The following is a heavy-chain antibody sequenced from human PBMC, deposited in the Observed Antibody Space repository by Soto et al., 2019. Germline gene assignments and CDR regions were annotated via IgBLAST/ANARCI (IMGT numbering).Heavy chain of an antibody. Sequence: EVQVLVSGGVLVQPGVSLRLSCAASGFTLSGYAMRWVLQAPGKGLVWVAAISGSGNRTFHAEYVKGRFTISRDNSKNALYLQMTSLRVEDTAVYYCAKEVTSGSYSHYYYGLDVWGQGTTVTVSS. CDR3: AKEVTSGSYSHYYYGLDV. V-gene: IGHV3-23*01. CDR2: ISGSGNRT. D-gene: IGHD1-26*01. J-gene: IGHJ6*02. CDR1: GFTLSGYA.